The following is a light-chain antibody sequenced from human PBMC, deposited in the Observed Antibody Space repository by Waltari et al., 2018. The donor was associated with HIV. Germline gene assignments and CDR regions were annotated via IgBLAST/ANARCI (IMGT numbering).Light chain of an antibody. CDR1: SSDVGGYNS. Sequence: QSALTQPASVSGSPGQSITISCTGTSSDVGGYNSVSWFQQHPGKAPQPMIYEVSNRPSWVSNRFSGSKSGNTASLTISGLQAEDEADYYCSSYTSSSTLVFGTGTKVTVL. CDR2: EVS. CDR3: SSYTSSSTLV. J-gene: IGLJ1*01. V-gene: IGLV2-14*01.